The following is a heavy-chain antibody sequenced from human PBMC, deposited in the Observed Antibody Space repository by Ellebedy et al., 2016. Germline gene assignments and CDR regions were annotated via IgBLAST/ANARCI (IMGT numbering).Heavy chain of an antibody. Sequence: GGSLRLXXGASGFSFNIFFMGWVSQAPGKGLEWVSTISAGGDNIQFADSVKGRFTVSRDNSRNTFYLQMNDLRVEDTSLYYCRHGHYADYWGQGTLVTVSS. CDR3: RHGHYADY. CDR1: GFSFNIFF. D-gene: IGHD3/OR15-3a*01. V-gene: IGHV3-23*01. CDR2: ISAGGDNI. J-gene: IGHJ4*02.